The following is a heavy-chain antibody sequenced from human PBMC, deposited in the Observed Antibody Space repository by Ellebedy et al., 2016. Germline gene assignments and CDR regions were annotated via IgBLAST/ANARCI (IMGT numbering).Heavy chain of an antibody. V-gene: IGHV1-8*01. Sequence: ASVKVSCXASGYTFTSYDINWVRQATGQGLEWMGWMNPNSGNTGYAQKFQGRVTMTRNTSISTAYMELSSLRSEDTAVYYCARAGGVVADNWFDPWGQGTLVTVSS. D-gene: IGHD2-15*01. CDR2: MNPNSGNT. CDR3: ARAGGVVADNWFDP. J-gene: IGHJ5*02. CDR1: GYTFTSYD.